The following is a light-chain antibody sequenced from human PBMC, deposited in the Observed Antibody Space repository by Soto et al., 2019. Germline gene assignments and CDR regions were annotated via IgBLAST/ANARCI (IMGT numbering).Light chain of an antibody. J-gene: IGLJ2*01. CDR1: SSNIGAGYD. CDR3: QSYDSSLSGWV. V-gene: IGLV1-40*01. Sequence: QSVLTQPPSVSGAPGQMGTISCTWSSSNIGAGYDVHWYQQHPGTAPKLLIYGNSNRPSGVPDRFSGSKSGTSASLAITGLQAEDEADYYCQSYDSSLSGWVFGGGTKLTVL. CDR2: GNS.